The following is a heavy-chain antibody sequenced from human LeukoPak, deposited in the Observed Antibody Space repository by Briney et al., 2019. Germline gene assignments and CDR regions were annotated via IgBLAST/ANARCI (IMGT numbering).Heavy chain of an antibody. J-gene: IGHJ4*02. CDR2: INPSGGST. V-gene: IGHV1-46*01. D-gene: IGHD2-2*02. CDR3: ATVFGGLKELLYESGGPFDY. Sequence: GASVKVSCKASGYTFTSYYMHWVRQAPGQGLEWMGIINPSGGSTSYAQKFQGRVTMTRDTSTSTVYMELSSLRSEDTAVYYCATVFGGLKELLYESGGPFDYWGQGTLVTVSS. CDR1: GYTFTSYY.